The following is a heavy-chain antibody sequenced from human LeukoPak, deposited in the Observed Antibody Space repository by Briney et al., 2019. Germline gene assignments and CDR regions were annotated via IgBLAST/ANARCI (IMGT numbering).Heavy chain of an antibody. CDR2: IYYSGST. D-gene: IGHD1-1*01. J-gene: IGHJ5*02. Sequence: SETLSLTCTVSGGSISSYYWSWIRQPPGKGLEWIGYIYYSGSTNYNPSHKSRVTISVDTSKNQFSLKLSSVTAADTAVYYCAGYTGVSNWFDPWGQGTLVTVSS. CDR3: AGYTGVSNWFDP. CDR1: GGSISSYY. V-gene: IGHV4-59*01.